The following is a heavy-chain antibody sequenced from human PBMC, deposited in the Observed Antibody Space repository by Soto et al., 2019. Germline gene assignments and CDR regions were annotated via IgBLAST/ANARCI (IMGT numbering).Heavy chain of an antibody. CDR2: IIPIFGTA. Sequence: SVKVSCKASGGTFSSYAISWVRQAPGQGLEWMGGIIPIFGTANYAQKFQGSVTITAGESTSTAYMELGSLRSEDTAVYYCARGSVYGDYTPFDYWGQGTLVTVSS. CDR1: GGTFSSYA. CDR3: ARGSVYGDYTPFDY. V-gene: IGHV1-69*13. D-gene: IGHD4-17*01. J-gene: IGHJ4*02.